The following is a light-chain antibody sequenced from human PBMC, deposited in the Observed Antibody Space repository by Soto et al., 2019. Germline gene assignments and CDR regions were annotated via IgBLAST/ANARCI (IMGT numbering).Light chain of an antibody. CDR2: GAS. J-gene: IGKJ1*01. CDR1: QSVNSSY. Sequence: ELVLTRSPSILSLSPAEIATVFGRASQSVNSSYLAWYQQKPGQAPRLLIYGASSRATGIPDRFSGSGSGTDFTLTISRLEPEDFAVYYCQQYGSSPTFGQGTKVDIK. V-gene: IGKV3-20*01. CDR3: QQYGSSPT.